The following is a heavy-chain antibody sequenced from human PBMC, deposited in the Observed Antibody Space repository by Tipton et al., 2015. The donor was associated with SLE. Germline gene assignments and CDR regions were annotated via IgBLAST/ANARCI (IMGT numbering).Heavy chain of an antibody. V-gene: IGHV4-59*08. J-gene: IGHJ4*02. CDR2: IYYSGST. D-gene: IGHD2-8*02. CDR1: GGSISSYY. Sequence: TLSLTCTVSGGSISSYYWSWIRQPPGKGLEWIGYIYYSGSTTYNPSLKSRVTISVDTSKNQFSLKLSSVTAADTAVYYCARQSLGVGNFDYWGQGTLVTVSS. CDR3: ARQSLGVGNFDY.